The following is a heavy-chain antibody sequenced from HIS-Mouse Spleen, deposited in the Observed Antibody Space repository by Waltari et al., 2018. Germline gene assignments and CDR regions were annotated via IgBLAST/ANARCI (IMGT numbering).Heavy chain of an antibody. CDR1: GFTFSSYS. CDR2: ISSSSSYI. V-gene: IGHV3-21*01. Sequence: EVQLVESGGGLVKPGGSLRLSCAASGFTFSSYSMNWVRQAPGKGLEWVSSISSSSSYIYYAYSVKGRFTISRDNAKNSLYLQMNSLRAEDTAVYYCARGTGILDAFDIWGQGTMVTVSS. CDR3: ARGTGILDAFDI. D-gene: IGHD3-3*01. J-gene: IGHJ3*02.